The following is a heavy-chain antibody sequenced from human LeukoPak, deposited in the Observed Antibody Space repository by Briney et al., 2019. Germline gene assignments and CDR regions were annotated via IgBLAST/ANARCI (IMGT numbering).Heavy chain of an antibody. Sequence: SQTLSLTCAVSGGSISSGGNSWLWIRQPPGTGLEWIVYIYHSGSTYYNPSLKSRVTISVDRPKNQFSLKLSSVTAADTAVYYCARVYSGYEWGWYFDLWGRGTLVTVSS. CDR2: IYHSGST. J-gene: IGHJ2*01. CDR3: ARVYSGYEWGWYFDL. V-gene: IGHV4-30-2*01. D-gene: IGHD5-12*01. CDR1: GGSISSGGNS.